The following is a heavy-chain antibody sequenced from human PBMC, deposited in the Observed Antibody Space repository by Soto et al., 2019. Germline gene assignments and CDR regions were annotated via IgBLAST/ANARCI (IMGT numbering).Heavy chain of an antibody. J-gene: IGHJ6*02. CDR3: ARALTGYGMDV. CDR2: ITTYNGNT. CDR1: RYIFTNYG. Sequence: QVQLVQSGVEVREPGASVKVSCKAVRYIFTNYGVSWVRQAPGQGLEWMGWITTYNGNTEYAQKFQGRVTMTTDASTRTAYMEVGSLRSDDTAIYYCARALTGYGMDVWGQGTTVTVSS. V-gene: IGHV1-18*01.